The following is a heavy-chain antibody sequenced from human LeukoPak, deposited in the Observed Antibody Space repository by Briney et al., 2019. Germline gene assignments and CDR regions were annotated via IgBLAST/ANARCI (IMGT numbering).Heavy chain of an antibody. J-gene: IGHJ4*02. CDR3: ARHSSGYLYYFDY. CDR2: ISYDGSNK. CDR1: GFTFSSYV. V-gene: IGHV3-30*03. D-gene: IGHD3-22*01. Sequence: PGRSLRLSCAASGFTFSSYVMHCVRQAPGKGLEWVAVISYDGSNKYYADSVKGRYTISRDNSKNTLYLQMNSLRAEDTAVYYCARHSSGYLYYFDYWGQGTLVTVSS.